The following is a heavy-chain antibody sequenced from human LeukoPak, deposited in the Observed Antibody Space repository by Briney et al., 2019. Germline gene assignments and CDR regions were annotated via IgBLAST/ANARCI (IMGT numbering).Heavy chain of an antibody. J-gene: IGHJ4*02. CDR3: ARADCSGGSCYSGCVDY. CDR1: GFTFSSYE. CDR2: ISSSGSTI. D-gene: IGHD2-15*01. Sequence: GGSLRLSCAASGFTFSSYEMSWVRQAPGKGLEWVSYISSSGSTIYYADSVKGRFTISRDNAKNSLYLQMNSLRAEDTAVYYCARADCSGGSCYSGCVDYWGQGTLVTVSS. V-gene: IGHV3-48*03.